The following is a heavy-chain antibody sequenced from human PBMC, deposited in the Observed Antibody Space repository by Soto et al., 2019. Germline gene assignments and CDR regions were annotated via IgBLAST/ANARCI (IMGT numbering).Heavy chain of an antibody. J-gene: IGHJ3*02. CDR2: ISWDGGST. Sequence: EVQLVESGGVVVQPGGSLRLSCAASGFTFDDYTMHWVRQAPGKGLEWVSLISWDGGSTYYADSVKGRFTISRDNSKNSLYLQMNSLRTEDTALYYCVRGRLFGVVIHSGDAFDIWGQGTMVTVSS. V-gene: IGHV3-43*01. CDR1: GFTFDDYT. CDR3: VRGRLFGVVIHSGDAFDI. D-gene: IGHD3-3*01.